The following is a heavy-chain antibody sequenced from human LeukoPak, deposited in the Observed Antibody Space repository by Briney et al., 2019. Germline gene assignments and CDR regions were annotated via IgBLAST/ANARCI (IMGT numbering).Heavy chain of an antibody. V-gene: IGHV3-23*01. J-gene: IGHJ4*02. Sequence: GGSLRLSCAASGFTFSRHAMIRVRQAPGKGLEWVSAISGSGADTYYADSVKGRFTTFRDNSKNTVYLRMNSLRAEDTAIYYCAKDPWGSRGYFDYWGQGTLVTVSS. D-gene: IGHD7-27*01. CDR3: AKDPWGSRGYFDY. CDR2: ISGSGADT. CDR1: GFTFSRHA.